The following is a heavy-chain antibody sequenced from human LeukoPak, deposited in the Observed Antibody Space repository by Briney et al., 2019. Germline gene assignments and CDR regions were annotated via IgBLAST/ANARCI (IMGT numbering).Heavy chain of an antibody. CDR2: IYHSGST. CDR1: GYSISSGYY. D-gene: IGHD1-26*01. CDR3: ATSGSYYDPFDY. V-gene: IGHV4-38-2*02. J-gene: IGHJ4*02. Sequence: KTSETLSLTCTVSGYSISSGYYWGWIRQPPGKGLEWIGSIYHSGSTYYNPSLKSRATISVDTSKNQFSLKLSSVTAADTAVYYCATSGSYYDPFDYWGQGTLVTVSS.